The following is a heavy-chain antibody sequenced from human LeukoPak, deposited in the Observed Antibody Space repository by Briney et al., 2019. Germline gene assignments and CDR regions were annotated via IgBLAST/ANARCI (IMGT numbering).Heavy chain of an antibody. CDR1: GFTFSDYY. D-gene: IGHD6-19*01. CDR3: ARIRGVAGTDWFDP. CDR2: ISSSGSTI. J-gene: IGHJ5*02. Sequence: GRSLRLPCAASGFTFSDYYMSWIRQAPGKGLEWVSYISSSGSTIYYADSVKGRFTISRDNAKNSLYLQMNSLRADDTAVYYCARIRGVAGTDWFDPWGQGTLVTVSS. V-gene: IGHV3-11*01.